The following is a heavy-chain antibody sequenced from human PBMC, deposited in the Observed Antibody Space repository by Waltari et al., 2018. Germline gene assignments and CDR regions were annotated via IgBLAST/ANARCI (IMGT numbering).Heavy chain of an antibody. V-gene: IGHV4-4*07. CDR3: AREKGVYSSSWYLEYFDL. J-gene: IGHJ2*01. CDR2: IYTSGST. D-gene: IGHD6-13*01. Sequence: QVQLQESGPGLVKPSETLSLTCTVSGGSISSYYWSWIRQPAGKGLEWIGRIYTSGSTNYNPSLKSRVTMSVDTSKNQFSLKLSSVTAADTAVYYCAREKGVYSSSWYLEYFDLWGRGTLVTVSS. CDR1: GGSISSYY.